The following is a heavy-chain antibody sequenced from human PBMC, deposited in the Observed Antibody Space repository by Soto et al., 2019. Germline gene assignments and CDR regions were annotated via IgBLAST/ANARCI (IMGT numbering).Heavy chain of an antibody. CDR1: WYAFINNF. CDR3: ARPMRNGYFYGIDI. Sequence: SVKALCRASWYAFINNFVDWVRRAPAQGLEWMGVINPTTGLTSNAQKFQCRITMTSDTSSSTAYMELSSLRSEDTAVCYCARPMRNGYFYGIDIRGRGTTGSVSS. CDR2: INPTTGLT. V-gene: IGHV1-46*01. J-gene: IGHJ6*04. D-gene: IGHD2-8*01.